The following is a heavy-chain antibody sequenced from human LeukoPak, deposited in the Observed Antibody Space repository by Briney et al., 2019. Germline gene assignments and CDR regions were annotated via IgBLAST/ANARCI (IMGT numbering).Heavy chain of an antibody. CDR1: GGSISSSSYY. D-gene: IGHD1-20*01. V-gene: IGHV4-39*01. CDR2: IYYSGST. J-gene: IGHJ5*02. CDR3: ARGNNWNLNWFDP. Sequence: PSETLSLTCTVSGGSISSSSYYWGWIRQPPGRGLERIGSIYYSGSTYYNPSLKSRVTISVDTSKNQFSLKLSSVTAADTAVYYCARGNNWNLNWFDPWGQGTLVTVSS.